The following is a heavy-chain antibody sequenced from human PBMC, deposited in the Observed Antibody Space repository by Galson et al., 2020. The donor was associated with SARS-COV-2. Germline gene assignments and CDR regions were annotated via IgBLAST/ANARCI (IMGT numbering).Heavy chain of an antibody. V-gene: IGHV1-8*01. CDR1: GYTFTSYD. CDR2: MNPNSGNT. CDR3: ARGLWEMIKPPTYYYYYGMDV. D-gene: IGHD1-26*01. Sequence: ASVKVSCKASGYTFTSYDINWVRQATGQGLEWMGWMNPNSGNTGYAQKFQGRVTMTRNTSISTAYMELSSLRSEDTAVYYCARGLWEMIKPPTYYYYYGMDVWGQGTTVTVSS. J-gene: IGHJ6*02.